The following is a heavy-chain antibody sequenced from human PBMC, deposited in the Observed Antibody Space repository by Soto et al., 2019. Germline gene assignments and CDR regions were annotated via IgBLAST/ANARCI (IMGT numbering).Heavy chain of an antibody. Sequence: GGSLRLSCSASGFTFSNAAMHWVRQTPGRGLEYLAFINSNGRNKFYGDSVKGRFTVSRDNAQNTLYLQMSSLTVDDTARYFCVRASEPHPYGSGSYPPYWGPGTQVTVS. CDR1: GFTFSNAA. D-gene: IGHD3-10*01. J-gene: IGHJ4*01. CDR3: VRASEPHPYGSGSYPPY. V-gene: IGHV3-64D*06. CDR2: INSNGRNK.